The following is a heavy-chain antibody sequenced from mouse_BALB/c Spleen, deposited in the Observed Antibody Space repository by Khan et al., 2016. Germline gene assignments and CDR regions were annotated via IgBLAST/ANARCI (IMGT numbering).Heavy chain of an antibody. CDR1: AFNIKDFY. CDR3: ALYGNILALFAY. D-gene: IGHD2-1*01. J-gene: IGHJ3*01. Sequence: VQLQQSGAELVRSGASVKLSCTPSAFNIKDFYMHWVKQRPEQGLEWIGWIDPDNGDTAYDPNFQGKATMTADTSYTTAYLNHSSLTPVDTAGHYCALYGNILALFAYGGQGTLVTVAA. CDR2: IDPDNGDT. V-gene: IGHV14-4*02.